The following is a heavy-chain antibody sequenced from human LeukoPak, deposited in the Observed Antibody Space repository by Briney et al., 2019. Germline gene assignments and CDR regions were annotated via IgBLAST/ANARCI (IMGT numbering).Heavy chain of an antibody. V-gene: IGHV3-11*01. CDR2: ISSSGSTI. CDR1: GFTFSDYY. D-gene: IGHD5-18*01. J-gene: IGHJ4*02. CDR3: ARSRYSYGYPLFDY. Sequence: GGSLRLSCAASGFTFSDYYMSWIRQAPGKGLEWVSYISSSGSTIYYADSVKGRFTISRDNDKNSLYLQMNSLRAEDTAVYYCARSRYSYGYPLFDYWGQGTLVTVSS.